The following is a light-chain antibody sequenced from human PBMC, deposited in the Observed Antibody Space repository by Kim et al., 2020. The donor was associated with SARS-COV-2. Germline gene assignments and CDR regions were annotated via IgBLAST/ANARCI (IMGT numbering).Light chain of an antibody. CDR1: NGSIASNY. Sequence: GKTVTISCTRSNGSIASNYVQWYHQRPGSAPTTVIYEDNQRPSGVPGRFSGSIDSSSNSASLTISGLKTEDEADFYCQSYDSNNWVFGGGTQLTVL. CDR2: EDN. J-gene: IGLJ3*02. CDR3: QSYDSNNWV. V-gene: IGLV6-57*03.